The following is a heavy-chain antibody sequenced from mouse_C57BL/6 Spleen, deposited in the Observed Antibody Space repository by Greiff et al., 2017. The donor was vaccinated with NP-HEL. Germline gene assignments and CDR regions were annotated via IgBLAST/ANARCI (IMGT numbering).Heavy chain of an antibody. CDR1: GFTFSDYY. CDR3: ARWGGWYFDV. V-gene: IGHV5-16*01. J-gene: IGHJ1*03. Sequence: EVQLVESEGGLVQPGSSMKLSCTASGFTFSDYYMAWVRQVPEKGLEWVANINYDGSSTYYLDSLKSRFIISRDNAKNILYLQMSSLKSEDTATYYCARWGGWYFDVWGTGTTVTVSS. CDR2: INYDGSST.